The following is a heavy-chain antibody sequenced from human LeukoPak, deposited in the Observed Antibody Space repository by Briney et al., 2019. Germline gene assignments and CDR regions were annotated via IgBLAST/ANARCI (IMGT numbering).Heavy chain of an antibody. J-gene: IGHJ4*02. CDR3: ARGRWVSGVTMIVVVTSFDY. CDR2: ISYDGSNK. CDR1: GFTFSSYS. Sequence: PGGSLRLSCAASGFTFSSYSMNWVRQAPGKGLEWVAVISYDGSNKYYADSVKGRFTISRDNSKNTLYLQMNSLRAEDTAVYYCARGRWVSGVTMIVVVTSFDYWGQGTLVTVSS. V-gene: IGHV3-30*03. D-gene: IGHD3-22*01.